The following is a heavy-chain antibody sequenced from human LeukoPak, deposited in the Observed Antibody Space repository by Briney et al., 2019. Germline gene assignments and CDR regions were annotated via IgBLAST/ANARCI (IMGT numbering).Heavy chain of an antibody. CDR3: ATTVDWRGDY. CDR2: ISYDGSNK. J-gene: IGHJ4*02. Sequence: PGGSLRLSCAASGFTFSSYGMHWVRQAPGKGLEWVAVISYDGSNKYHADSVKGRFTISRDNSKNTLYLQMNSLRAEDTAVYYCATTVDWRGDYWGQGTLVTVSS. CDR1: GFTFSSYG. D-gene: IGHD3-9*01. V-gene: IGHV3-30*03.